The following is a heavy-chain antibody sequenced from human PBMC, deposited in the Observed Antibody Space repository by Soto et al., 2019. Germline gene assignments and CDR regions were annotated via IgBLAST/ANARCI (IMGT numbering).Heavy chain of an antibody. CDR3: AKAISGYNAPLDH. Sequence: SETLSLTCTVSGGSISSYYWSWIRQPPGKGLEWIGYIYYSGSTNYNPSLKSRVTISVDTSKNQFSLKLSSVTVADTAVYYCAKAISGYNAPLDHWGQGTLVTV. V-gene: IGHV4-59*08. D-gene: IGHD3-22*01. CDR1: GGSISSYY. J-gene: IGHJ4*02. CDR2: IYYSGST.